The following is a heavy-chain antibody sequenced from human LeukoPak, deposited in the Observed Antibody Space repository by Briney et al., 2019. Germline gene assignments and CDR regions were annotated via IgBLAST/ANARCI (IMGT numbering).Heavy chain of an antibody. CDR2: INPNSGGT. J-gene: IGHJ4*02. V-gene: IGHV1-2*02. Sequence: GASVKVSCKASGYTFTGYYMHWVRQAPGQGLEWMGWINPNSGGTDYAQKFQGRVTMTRDTSISTAYMELSRLRSDDTAVYYCARALTYKDSSGYHYFDYWGQGTLVTVSS. D-gene: IGHD3-22*01. CDR3: ARALTYKDSSGYHYFDY. CDR1: GYTFTGYY.